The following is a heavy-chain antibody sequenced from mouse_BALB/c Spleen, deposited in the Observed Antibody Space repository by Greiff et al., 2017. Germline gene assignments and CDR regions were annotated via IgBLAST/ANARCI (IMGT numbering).Heavy chain of an antibody. CDR1: GFTFSSFG. CDR3: ARSVGTYAMDS. V-gene: IGHV5-17*02. Sequence: EVMLVESGGGLVQPGGSRKLSCAASGFTFSSFGMHWVRQAPEKGLEWVAYISSGSSTIYYAETVKGRFTISRDNPKSTLFLRIISLRAEVTAVCFRARSVGTYAMDSWGQGTSVTVSS. D-gene: IGHD1-1*02. J-gene: IGHJ4*01. CDR2: ISSGSSTI.